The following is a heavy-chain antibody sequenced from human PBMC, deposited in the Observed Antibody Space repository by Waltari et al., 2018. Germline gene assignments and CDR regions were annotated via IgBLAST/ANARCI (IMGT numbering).Heavy chain of an antibody. CDR2: IHRSGRT. Sequence: QLQLQQSGPGLVKPSESLSLTCGVSGDSMRENYWWSWVRQSPEKVLEWIGQIHRSGRTYYNPPLGSRVSVSMDTSNNKFFLKLSSAIAADTAVYYCARDRGRGLYFDSWGQGTLVTVSP. J-gene: IGHJ4*02. D-gene: IGHD2-15*01. CDR1: GDSMRENYW. CDR3: ARDRGRGLYFDS. V-gene: IGHV4-4*02.